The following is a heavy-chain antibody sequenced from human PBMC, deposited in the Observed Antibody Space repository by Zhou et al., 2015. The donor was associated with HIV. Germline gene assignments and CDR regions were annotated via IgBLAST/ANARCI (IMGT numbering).Heavy chain of an antibody. CDR1: GFTFSSYA. CDR2: ISGSGGST. J-gene: IGHJ4*02. D-gene: IGHD3/OR15-3a*01. Sequence: EVQLVESGGKLVKPGRSLRLSCTASGFTFSSYAMSWVRQAPGKGLEWVSAISGSGGSTYYADSVKGRFTISRDNSKNTLYLQMNSLRAEDTAVYYCAKANRRADYYFDYWGQGTLVTVSS. V-gene: IGHV3-23*04. CDR3: AKANRRADYYFDY.